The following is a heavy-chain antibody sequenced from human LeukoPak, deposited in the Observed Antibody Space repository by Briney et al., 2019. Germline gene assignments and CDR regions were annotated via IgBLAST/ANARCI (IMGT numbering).Heavy chain of an antibody. CDR3: ALVDYYGSGHAFDI. V-gene: IGHV1-2*02. Sequence: ASVKVSCKASGYTFTGYYMHWVRQAPGQGLEWMGWINPNSGGTNYAQKFQGRVTMTTDTSTSTAYMELRSLRSDDTAVYYCALVDYYGSGHAFDIWGQGTMVTVSS. CDR1: GYTFTGYY. CDR2: INPNSGGT. J-gene: IGHJ3*02. D-gene: IGHD3-10*01.